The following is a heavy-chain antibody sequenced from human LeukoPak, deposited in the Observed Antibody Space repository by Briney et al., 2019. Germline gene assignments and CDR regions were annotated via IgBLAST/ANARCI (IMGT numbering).Heavy chain of an antibody. V-gene: IGHV3-30*02. D-gene: IGHD2-2*01. J-gene: IGHJ4*02. CDR2: IRYDGSNN. CDR3: AKDNPIEEVPGLGPGQ. CDR1: GFTFSNSG. Sequence: GGSLRLSCAASGFTFSNSGMHWVRQAPGKGLEWVAFIRYDGSNNYYGDSVKGRFTISRGNSKNTLYLQMNSLRAEDTGVYYCAKDNPIEEVPGLGPGQWGQGTLVTVSS.